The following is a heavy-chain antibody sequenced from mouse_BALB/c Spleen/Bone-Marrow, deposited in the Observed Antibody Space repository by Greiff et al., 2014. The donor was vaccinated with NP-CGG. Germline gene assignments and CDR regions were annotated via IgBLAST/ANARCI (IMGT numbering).Heavy chain of an antibody. D-gene: IGHD2-14*01. CDR3: ARNYRYAWFVY. CDR1: GYTFTTYD. CDR2: IFPGDGTT. Sequence: VHLVESGAELVKPGASVKLSCKASGYTFTTYDINWVRQRPEQGLEWIGWIFPGDGTTKYNEKLKGKATLTTGKSSSTAYMQFSRLTSEDSAVYFCARNYRYAWFVYWGQGTLVTVSA. V-gene: IGHV1S56*01. J-gene: IGHJ3*01.